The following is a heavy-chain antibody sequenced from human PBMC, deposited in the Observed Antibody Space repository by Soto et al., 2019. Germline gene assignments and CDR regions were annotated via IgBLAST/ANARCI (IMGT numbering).Heavy chain of an antibody. CDR2: IIPILGIA. CDR1: GGTFSSYT. Sequence: QVQLVQSGAEVKKPGSLVKVSCKASGGTFSSYTISWVRQAPGQGLEWMGRIIPILGIANYAQKFQGRVTITADKSTSTAYMELSSLRSEDTAVYYCARDQAAAVDYYYGMDVWGQGTTVTVSS. CDR3: ARDQAAAVDYYYGMDV. V-gene: IGHV1-69*08. J-gene: IGHJ6*02. D-gene: IGHD6-13*01.